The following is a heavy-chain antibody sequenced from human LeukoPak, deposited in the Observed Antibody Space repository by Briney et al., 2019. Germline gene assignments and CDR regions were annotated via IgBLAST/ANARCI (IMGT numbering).Heavy chain of an antibody. CDR1: GFTFSSYG. CDR3: AKDHYYGSGSYYNWFDP. D-gene: IGHD3-10*01. CDR2: IRYDGSNK. V-gene: IGHV3-30*02. J-gene: IGHJ5*02. Sequence: GGSLRLSCAASGFTFSSYGMHWVRQAPGKGLEWVAFIRYDGSNKYYADSVKGRFTISRDNSKNTLYLQMNSLRAEDTAVYYCAKDHYYGSGSYYNWFDPWGQGTLVTVSS.